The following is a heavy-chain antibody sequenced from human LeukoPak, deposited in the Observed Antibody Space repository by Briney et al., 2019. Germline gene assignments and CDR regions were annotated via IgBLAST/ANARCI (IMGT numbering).Heavy chain of an antibody. CDR3: AKDGGYSSGWVDY. J-gene: IGHJ4*02. V-gene: IGHV3-9*01. D-gene: IGHD6-19*01. CDR2: LRSNRGSI. Sequence: SALRSNRGSIVYAASVKRRFTISRDNAKNSRYLQINRLRAEDTALYYCAKDGGYSSGWVDYWGQGTLVTVSS.